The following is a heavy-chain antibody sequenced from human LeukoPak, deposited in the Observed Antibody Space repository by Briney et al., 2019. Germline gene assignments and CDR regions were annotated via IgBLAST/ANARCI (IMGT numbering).Heavy chain of an antibody. CDR2: TIPIFGTA. CDR1: GGTFSSYA. CDR3: ARGPPGTDGDYGVGDC. V-gene: IGHV1-69*13. J-gene: IGHJ4*02. D-gene: IGHD4-17*01. Sequence: EASVKVSCKASGGTFSSYAISWVRQAPGQGLEWMGGTIPIFGTANYAQKFQGRVTITADESTSTAYMELSSLRSEDTAVYYCARGPPGTDGDYGVGDCWGQGTLVTVSS.